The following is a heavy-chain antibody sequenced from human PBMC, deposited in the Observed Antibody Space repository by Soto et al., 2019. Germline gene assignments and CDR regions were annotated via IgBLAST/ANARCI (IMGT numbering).Heavy chain of an antibody. Sequence: SVKVSCKASGGTFSSYTISWVRQAPGKGLEWMGRIIPILGIANYAQKFQGRVTITADKSTSTAYMELSSLRSEDTAVYYCAREEAYDFWSGGNWFDPWGQGTLVTVPQ. CDR2: IIPILGIA. CDR1: GGTFSSYT. V-gene: IGHV1-69*04. CDR3: AREEAYDFWSGGNWFDP. D-gene: IGHD3-3*01. J-gene: IGHJ5*02.